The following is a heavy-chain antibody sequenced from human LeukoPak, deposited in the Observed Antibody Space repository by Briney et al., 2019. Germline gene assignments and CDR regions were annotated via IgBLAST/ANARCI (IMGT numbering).Heavy chain of an antibody. D-gene: IGHD5-18*01. CDR1: GFTFSSYG. J-gene: IGHJ4*02. Sequence: GGSLRLSCAASGFTFSSYGMHWVRQAPGKGLEWVAFIRYDGSNKYYADSVKGRFTISRDNSKNTLYLQMNSLRAEDTAVYYCAKNSGYSNGSYFDYWGQGTLVTVSS. V-gene: IGHV3-30*02. CDR3: AKNSGYSNGSYFDY. CDR2: IRYDGSNK.